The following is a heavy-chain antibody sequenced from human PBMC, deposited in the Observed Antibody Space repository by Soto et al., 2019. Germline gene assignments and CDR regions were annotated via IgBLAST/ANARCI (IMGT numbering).Heavy chain of an antibody. J-gene: IGHJ4*02. CDR3: ARSRGGYFDY. CDR1: GGSISSYY. Sequence: QVQLQESGPGLVKPSETLSLTCTVSGGSISSYYWSWFRQPPGKGLEWIGYIYYSGSTNYNPSLMSRVTISVETSKNRYSLKLSSVTAADTAVYYCARSRGGYFDYWGQGTLVTVSS. V-gene: IGHV4-59*01. D-gene: IGHD3-16*01. CDR2: IYYSGST.